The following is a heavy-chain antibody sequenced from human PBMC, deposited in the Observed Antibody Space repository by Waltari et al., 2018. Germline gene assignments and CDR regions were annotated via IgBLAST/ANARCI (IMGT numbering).Heavy chain of an antibody. V-gene: IGHV4-38-2*02. J-gene: IGHJ6*02. CDR1: GYSISSGYS. Sequence: QVQLQESGPGLVKPSETLSLTCTVSGYSISSGYSWGWIRQPPGKGLEWIGSIYHSGSTYYNPSLKSRVTISVDTSKNQFSLKLSSVTAADTAVYYCARGYGMDVWGQGTTVTVSS. CDR3: ARGYGMDV. CDR2: IYHSGST.